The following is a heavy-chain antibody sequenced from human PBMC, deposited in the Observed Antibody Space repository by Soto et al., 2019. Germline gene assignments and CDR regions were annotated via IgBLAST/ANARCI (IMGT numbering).Heavy chain of an antibody. CDR2: IRRHNSVT. J-gene: IGHJ3*02. V-gene: IGHV3-48*01. CDR1: GLTLSTSS. D-gene: IGHD5-12*01. CDR3: ARGSGYDHDAFDI. Sequence: GGSLRLSCAALGLTLSTSSMNWVRQAPGGGLEGISYIRRHNSVTAYADNVKGQFTISRDSAKNSLYLQMDSLRSEDTAVYYCARGSGYDHDAFDIWGQGTMVTVSS.